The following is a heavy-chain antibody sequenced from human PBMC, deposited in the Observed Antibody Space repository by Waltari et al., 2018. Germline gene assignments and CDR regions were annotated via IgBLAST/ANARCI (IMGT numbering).Heavy chain of an antibody. V-gene: IGHV4-59*11. CDR1: GVSITNHY. CDR2: THHTGSS. D-gene: IGHD4-4*01. Sequence: LSLTCTVSGVSITNHYWSWIRQSPGKGLEWIAYTHHTGSSNYNPSVKSRLTVSLDTSKNQLSLNLNSVTAADTAIYYCARGSTGQFDPWGQGVLVTVSS. J-gene: IGHJ5*02. CDR3: ARGSTGQFDP.